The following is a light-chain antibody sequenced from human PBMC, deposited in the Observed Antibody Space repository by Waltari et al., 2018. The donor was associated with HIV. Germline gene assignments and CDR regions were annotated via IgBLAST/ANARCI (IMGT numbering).Light chain of an antibody. Sequence: SSELTQPPSVSVSPGQTVRITCSGDALPTQYTSWYQQKPGQPPVFVMYKDTQRSSGTPERFSGSSSGTTVTLTITAVRAEDEAYYYCQSGDNKLTSVFFGGGTRLTVL. CDR3: QSGDNKLTSVF. CDR1: ALPTQY. CDR2: KDT. V-gene: IGLV3-25*03. J-gene: IGLJ2*01.